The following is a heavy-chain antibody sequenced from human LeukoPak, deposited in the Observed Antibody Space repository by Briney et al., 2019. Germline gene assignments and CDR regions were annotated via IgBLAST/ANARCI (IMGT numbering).Heavy chain of an antibody. Sequence: ASVKVSCKASGGTFSSYAISWVRQAPGQGLEWMGGIIPIFGTANYAQKFQGRVTITADESTSTAYMELSSLRAEDTAVYYCARVRNTYYDFWSGYYDAFDIWGQGTMVTVSS. D-gene: IGHD3-3*01. CDR2: IIPIFGTA. J-gene: IGHJ3*02. CDR3: ARVRNTYYDFWSGYYDAFDI. V-gene: IGHV1-69*01. CDR1: GGTFSSYA.